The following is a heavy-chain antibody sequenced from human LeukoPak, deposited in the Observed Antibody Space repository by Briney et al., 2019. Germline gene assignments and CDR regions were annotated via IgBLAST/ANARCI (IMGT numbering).Heavy chain of an antibody. Sequence: SETLSLTCTVSGGSISSYYWSWIRQPPGQGLEWIGYIYFDGTTNYNPSLKSRVTMSVDTSKNHFSLRLRSVTAADTAVYYCARERGDTAAPDAFDIWAQGTMVTVSS. CDR2: IYFDGTT. CDR3: ARERGDTAAPDAFDI. D-gene: IGHD5-18*01. CDR1: GGSISSYY. V-gene: IGHV4-59*01. J-gene: IGHJ3*02.